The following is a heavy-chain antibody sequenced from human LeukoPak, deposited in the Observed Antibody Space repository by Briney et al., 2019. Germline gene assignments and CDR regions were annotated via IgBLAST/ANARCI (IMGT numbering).Heavy chain of an antibody. J-gene: IGHJ6*04. CDR1: GFTFSSYG. CDR2: MWYDGSNK. Sequence: GGSLRLSCAASGFTFSSYGMHWVRQAPGKGLEWVAVMWYDGSNKYYADSVKGRFTISRDNSKNTLYLQMNSLRAEDTAVYYCARGEDIVVVPAATTYYYYGMDVWGKGTTVTVSS. D-gene: IGHD2-2*01. V-gene: IGHV3-33*01. CDR3: ARGEDIVVVPAATTYYYYGMDV.